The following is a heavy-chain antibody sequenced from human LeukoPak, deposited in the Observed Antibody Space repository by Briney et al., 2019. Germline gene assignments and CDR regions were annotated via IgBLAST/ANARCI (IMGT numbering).Heavy chain of an antibody. V-gene: IGHV6-1*01. CDR1: GDSVSSNSAA. D-gene: IGHD3-9*01. Sequence: SQTLSLTCAISGDSVSSNSAAWNWIRQPPSRGLEWLGRTYYRSKWYHDYAVSVKSRITINPDTSKNQFSLQLNSVTPEDTAVYYCATQLVIESGGMDVWGQGTMVTVSS. J-gene: IGHJ6*02. CDR2: TYYRSKWYH. CDR3: ATQLVIESGGMDV.